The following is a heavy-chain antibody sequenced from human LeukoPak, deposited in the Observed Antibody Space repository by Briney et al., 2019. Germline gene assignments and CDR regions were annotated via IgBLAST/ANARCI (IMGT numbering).Heavy chain of an antibody. CDR3: VGSGFSLGELFLRAGDAFDI. J-gene: IGHJ3*02. Sequence: SETLSLTCTVSGGSISSYYWSWIRQPPGKGLEWIGYIYDSGSTNYNPSLKSRVTMSVDTSKNQFSLKLSSVTAADTAVYYCVGSGFSLGELFLRAGDAFDIWGQGTMVTVSS. V-gene: IGHV4-59*12. D-gene: IGHD3-16*01. CDR2: IYDSGST. CDR1: GGSISSYY.